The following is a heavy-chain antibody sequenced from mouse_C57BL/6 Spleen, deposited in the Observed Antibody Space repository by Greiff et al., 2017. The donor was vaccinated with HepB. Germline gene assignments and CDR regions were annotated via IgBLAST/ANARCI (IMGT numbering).Heavy chain of an antibody. CDR3: TRQLGGYPWFAY. V-gene: IGHV1-15*01. CDR1: GYTFTDYE. CDR2: IDPETGGT. Sequence: QVQLQQSGAELVRPGASVTLSCKASGYTFTDYEMHWVKQTPVHGLEWIGAIDPETGGTAYNQKFKGKAILTADKSSSTAYMELRSLTSEDSAVYYCTRQLGGYPWFAYWGQGTLVTVSA. J-gene: IGHJ3*01.